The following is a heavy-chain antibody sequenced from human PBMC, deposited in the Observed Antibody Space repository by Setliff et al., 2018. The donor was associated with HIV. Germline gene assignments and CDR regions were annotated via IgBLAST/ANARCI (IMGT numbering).Heavy chain of an antibody. J-gene: IGHJ6*02. CDR1: GGTFSTHA. CDR3: ASVPMEYSGYNSDSGSYYYHYGLDV. V-gene: IGHV1-69*05. CDR2: IIPIFGTT. Sequence: SVKVSCKASGGTFSTHAINWVRQAPGQGLEWMGGIIPIFGTTHYAQKFQGRVTITTDESTNTAYMELDSLRSEDTAVYYCASVPMEYSGYNSDSGSYYYHYGLDVWSQGTTVTVSS. D-gene: IGHD5-12*01.